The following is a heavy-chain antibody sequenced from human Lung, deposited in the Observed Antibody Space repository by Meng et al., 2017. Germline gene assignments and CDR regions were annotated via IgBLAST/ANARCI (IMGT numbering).Heavy chain of an antibody. CDR3: AREYDSSGYGN. V-gene: IGHV7-4-1*02. CDR2: INTNTGNP. J-gene: IGHJ4*02. D-gene: IGHD3-22*01. CDR1: GYTFTSYG. Sequence: QVQRVQSGSELKKTGAEGKGSCKASGYTFTSYGMNWVRQAPGQGLEWMGWINTNTGNPTYAQGFTGRFVFSLDTSVSTVYLQISSLKAEDTAVYYCAREYDSSGYGNWGQGTLVTVSS.